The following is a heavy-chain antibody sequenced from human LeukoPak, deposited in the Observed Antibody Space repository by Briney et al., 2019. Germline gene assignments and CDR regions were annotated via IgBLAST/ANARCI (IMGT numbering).Heavy chain of an antibody. D-gene: IGHD4-17*01. CDR1: GHTLTEVS. V-gene: IGHV1-24*01. Sequence: ASVKVSCKISGHTLTEVSMHWVRQAPGKGLEWMGGFDPADGEPIYAQKFQGRVTMSEDTSTDTAYMDLSSLRSEDTAVYYCATEVVGYGDVHYFDSWGQGTLVTVSS. CDR2: FDPADGEP. J-gene: IGHJ4*02. CDR3: ATEVVGYGDVHYFDS.